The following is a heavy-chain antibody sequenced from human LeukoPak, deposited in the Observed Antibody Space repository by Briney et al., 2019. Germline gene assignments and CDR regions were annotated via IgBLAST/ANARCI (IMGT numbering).Heavy chain of an antibody. D-gene: IGHD3-9*01. CDR3: ARAYYDILTGYPQDAFDI. CDR1: GYTFTSYG. Sequence: ASVKVSCKASGYTFTSYGISWVRQAPGQGLEWMGWISAYNGNTHYAQKLQGRVTMTTDTSTSTAYMELRSLRSDDTAVYYCARAYYDILTGYPQDAFDIWGQGTMVTVSS. J-gene: IGHJ3*02. V-gene: IGHV1-18*01. CDR2: ISAYNGNT.